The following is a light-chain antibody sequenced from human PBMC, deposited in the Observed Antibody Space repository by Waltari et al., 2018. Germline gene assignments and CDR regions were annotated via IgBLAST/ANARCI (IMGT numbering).Light chain of an antibody. CDR1: QSLTKRY. CDR3: QQYGSSVLYT. Sequence: VLTQSPGTLSLSPGERATLSCRSSQSLTKRYLAWYQQKPGQAPRRLMYGASSRAAGSPDRFSGSWAGTDFTLTISRLVHEDVAVYYCQQYGSSVLYTFGQGTKLEIK. V-gene: IGKV3-20*01. CDR2: GAS. J-gene: IGKJ2*01.